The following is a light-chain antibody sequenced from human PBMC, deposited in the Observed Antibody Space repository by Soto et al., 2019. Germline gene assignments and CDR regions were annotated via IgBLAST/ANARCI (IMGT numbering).Light chain of an antibody. CDR1: QSVSSSY. CDR3: QQYGSSPYT. J-gene: IGKJ2*01. Sequence: EIVLTQSPGTLSLSPGERVTLSCRASQSVSSSYLAWYQQNPGQAPRLLIYAASSRATGIPDRFSGSASGTDFTLTISRLEPEDFAVYYCQQYGSSPYTFGQGTKLEIK. CDR2: AAS. V-gene: IGKV3-20*01.